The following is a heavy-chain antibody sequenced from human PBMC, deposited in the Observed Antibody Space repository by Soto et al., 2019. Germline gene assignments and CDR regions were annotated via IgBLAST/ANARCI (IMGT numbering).Heavy chain of an antibody. D-gene: IGHD6-19*01. Sequence: GGSLRLSCAASGCTFINYWMSWVRQAPEKGLEWVANIKQDGSIKYYVDSVKGRFTISRDNAKNSLHLQMNSLRAEDTAVYFCTRVWYTSGWYNNDFWGQGTLVTVSS. CDR1: GCTFINYW. CDR2: IKQDGSIK. CDR3: TRVWYTSGWYNNDF. J-gene: IGHJ4*02. V-gene: IGHV3-7*01.